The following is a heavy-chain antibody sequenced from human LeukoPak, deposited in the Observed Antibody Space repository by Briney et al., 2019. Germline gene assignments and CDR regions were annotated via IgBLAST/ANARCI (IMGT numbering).Heavy chain of an antibody. CDR3: AREMYCSSTSCPEQRYNWFDP. CDR2: ISYDGSNK. Sequence: GGSLRLSCAASGFTFSSYGMHWVRQAPGKGLEWVAVISYDGSNKYYADSVKGRFTISRDNSKNTLYLQMNSLRAEDTAVYYCAREMYCSSTSCPEQRYNWFDPWGQGTLVTVSS. D-gene: IGHD2-2*01. J-gene: IGHJ5*02. V-gene: IGHV3-30*03. CDR1: GFTFSSYG.